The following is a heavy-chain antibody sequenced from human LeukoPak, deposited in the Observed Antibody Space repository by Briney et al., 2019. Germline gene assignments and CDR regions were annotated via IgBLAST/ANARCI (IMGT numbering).Heavy chain of an antibody. D-gene: IGHD2-15*01. Sequence: GASVKVSCEASGYTFTSYGISWVRQAPGQGLEWMGWISAYNGNTNYAQKLQGRVTMTTDTSTSTAYMELRSLRSDDTAVYYCARMYCSGGSCYPEYFQHWGQGTLVTVSS. CDR1: GYTFTSYG. V-gene: IGHV1-18*01. J-gene: IGHJ1*01. CDR2: ISAYNGNT. CDR3: ARMYCSGGSCYPEYFQH.